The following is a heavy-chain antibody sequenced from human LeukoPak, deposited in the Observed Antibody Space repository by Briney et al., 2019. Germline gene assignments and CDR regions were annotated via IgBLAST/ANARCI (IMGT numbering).Heavy chain of an antibody. CDR2: IYYSGST. Sequence: SETLSLTCTVSGGSISSSSYYWGWIRQPPGKGLEWIGSIYYSGSTYYNPTLKSRVTISVDTSKSQFSLKLSSVTAADTAMYYCASLPRCCSGGTCRDTFDIWGQGTMVTVSS. V-gene: IGHV4-39*01. D-gene: IGHD2-15*01. CDR3: ASLPRCCSGGTCRDTFDI. CDR1: GGSISSSSYY. J-gene: IGHJ3*02.